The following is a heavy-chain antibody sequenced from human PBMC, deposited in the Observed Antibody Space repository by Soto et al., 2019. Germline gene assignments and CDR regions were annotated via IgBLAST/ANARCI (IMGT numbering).Heavy chain of an antibody. CDR1: GFTFSSYA. CDR2: ISYDGSNK. V-gene: IGHV3-30-3*01. J-gene: IGHJ4*02. Sequence: HPGGALRLSGAASGFTFSSYAMHWVRQAPGKGLEWVAVISYDGSNKYYADSVKGRFTISRDNSKNTLYLQMNSLRAEDTAVYYCASLPRDYYDSSLDYWGQGTLVTVSS. D-gene: IGHD3-22*01. CDR3: ASLPRDYYDSSLDY.